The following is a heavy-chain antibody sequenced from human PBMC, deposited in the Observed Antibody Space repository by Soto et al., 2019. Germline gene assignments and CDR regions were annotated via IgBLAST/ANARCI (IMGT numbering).Heavy chain of an antibody. V-gene: IGHV3-30-3*01. D-gene: IGHD3-22*01. CDR3: ASGYYDSSGYLGSD. Sequence: QVQLVESGGGVVQPGRSLRLSFAASGFTFSSYAMHWVRQAPGKGLEWVAVISYDGSNKYYADSVKGRFTISRDNSKNPLYLQMNRRRAEDTAVYYCASGYYDSSGYLGSDWGQGTLVTVSS. J-gene: IGHJ4*02. CDR2: ISYDGSNK. CDR1: GFTFSSYA.